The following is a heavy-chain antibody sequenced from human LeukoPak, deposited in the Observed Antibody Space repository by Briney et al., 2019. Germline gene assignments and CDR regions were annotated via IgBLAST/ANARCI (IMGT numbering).Heavy chain of an antibody. J-gene: IGHJ4*02. Sequence: GASVKVSCKASGYTFTSYYMHWVRQAPGQGLEWMGIINPSGGSTSYAQKFQGRVTMTTDTSTSTAYMELRSLRSDDPAVYYCATVNLDYFDSGAFDSWGQGTLVTVSS. CDR1: GYTFTSYY. V-gene: IGHV1-46*01. D-gene: IGHD3-22*01. CDR2: INPSGGST. CDR3: ATVNLDYFDSGAFDS.